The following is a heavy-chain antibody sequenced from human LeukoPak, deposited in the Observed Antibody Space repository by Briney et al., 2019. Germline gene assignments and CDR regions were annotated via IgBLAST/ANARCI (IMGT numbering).Heavy chain of an antibody. V-gene: IGHV1-8*01. D-gene: IGHD2-2*01. Sequence: ASVKVSCKASGYTFTSYDINWVRQATGQGLEWMGWMNPNSGNTGYAQKFQGRVTMTRNTSISTAYMELSSLRSEDTAVHYCARYGVPAAQYYFDYWGQGTLVTVSS. CDR3: ARYGVPAAQYYFDY. J-gene: IGHJ4*02. CDR1: GYTFTSYD. CDR2: MNPNSGNT.